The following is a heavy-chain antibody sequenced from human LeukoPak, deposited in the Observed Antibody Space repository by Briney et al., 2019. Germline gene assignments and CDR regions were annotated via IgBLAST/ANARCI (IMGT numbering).Heavy chain of an antibody. J-gene: IGHJ5*02. CDR1: GYTFTAQY. V-gene: IGHV1-2*02. Sequence: ASVKVSCKASGYTFTAQYLHWVRQAPGQGRQWMGWINPKTGGTNYAQKFQGRVIMTRGTSISTAYMELSSLRSDDTAVYYCARDGNWNYHPFDPWGQGTLVTVSS. D-gene: IGHD1-7*01. CDR3: ARDGNWNYHPFDP. CDR2: INPKTGGT.